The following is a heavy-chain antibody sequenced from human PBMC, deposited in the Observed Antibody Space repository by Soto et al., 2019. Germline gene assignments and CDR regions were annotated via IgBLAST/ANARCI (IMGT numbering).Heavy chain of an antibody. V-gene: IGHV4-59*01. CDR2: IYYSGST. CDR3: AKEVRSGWYYFDY. D-gene: IGHD6-19*01. CDR1: GGSISSYY. J-gene: IGHJ4*02. Sequence: SETLSLTCTVSGGSISSYYWSWIRQPPGKGLEWIGYIYYSGSTNYNPSLKSRVTISVDTSKNQFSLKLSSVTAADTAVYYCAKEVRSGWYYFDYWGQGTLVTAPQ.